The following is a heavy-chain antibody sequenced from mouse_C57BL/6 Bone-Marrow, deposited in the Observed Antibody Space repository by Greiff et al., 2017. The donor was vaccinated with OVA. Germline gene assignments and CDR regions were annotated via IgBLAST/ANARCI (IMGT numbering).Heavy chain of an antibody. V-gene: IGHV5-17*01. Sequence: EVKLVESGGGLLKPGGSLKLSFAPSGFTFSDYGMHWVRQAPEKGLGGVPYISSGSSTIYYADTVKGRFTISRDNAKNTLFLQMTSLRSEDTAMYYCARINYWYFDVWGTGTTVTVSS. J-gene: IGHJ1*03. CDR2: ISSGSSTI. CDR3: ARINYWYFDV. CDR1: GFTFSDYG.